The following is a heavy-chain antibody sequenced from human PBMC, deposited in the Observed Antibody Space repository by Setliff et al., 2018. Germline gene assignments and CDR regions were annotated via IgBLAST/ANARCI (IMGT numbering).Heavy chain of an antibody. J-gene: IGHJ4*02. V-gene: IGHV3-30*02. CDR3: AKDQHYDILTGYSLDY. Sequence: GGSLRLSCAASGFTFSSYGMHWVRQAPGKGLEWVAFIRYDGSNKYYADSVKGRFTISRDNSKNTLYLQMNSLRAEDTAVYYCAKDQHYDILTGYSLDYWGQGTLVTVSS. D-gene: IGHD3-9*01. CDR2: IRYDGSNK. CDR1: GFTFSSYG.